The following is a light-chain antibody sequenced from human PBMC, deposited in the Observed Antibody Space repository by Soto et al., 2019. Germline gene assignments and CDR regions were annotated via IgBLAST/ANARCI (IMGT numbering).Light chain of an antibody. J-gene: IGKJ5*01. CDR2: VAS. CDR3: QQYAGPPTT. CDR1: QTVSNNY. Sequence: EIVLKQSPGTLSLYPGDRATLSCRASQTVSNNYLAWCQQKPGQAPRVIMYVASRRATGIPDRFSGGGSGTDFTLTISRLEPEDFAVYFCQQYAGPPTTFGQGTRPAIK. V-gene: IGKV3-20*01.